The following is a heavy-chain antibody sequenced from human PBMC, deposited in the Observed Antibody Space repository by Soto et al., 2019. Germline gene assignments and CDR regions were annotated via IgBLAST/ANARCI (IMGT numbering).Heavy chain of an antibody. CDR1: GGSISSRSYS. D-gene: IGHD7-27*01. Sequence: PSESLSLTCSVSGGSISSRSYSWGWTRQSPGEGLEWIGTFYYSGNTNYNPSLKSRVTISVDTPKNQFSLKLSSVTAADTAVYYCAKNWNWGSLVHWGQGTLVTVSS. J-gene: IGHJ4*02. CDR2: FYYSGNT. CDR3: AKNWNWGSLVH. V-gene: IGHV4-39*01.